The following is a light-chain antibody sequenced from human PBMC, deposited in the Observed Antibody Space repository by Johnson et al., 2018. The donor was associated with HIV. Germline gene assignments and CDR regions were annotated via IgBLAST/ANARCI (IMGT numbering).Light chain of an antibody. J-gene: IGLJ1*01. CDR2: DNN. CDR3: GTWKRSLSGGPFV. V-gene: IGLV1-51*01. CDR1: SSNIGNNY. Sequence: QSVLTQPPSVSAAPGQKVTISCSGSSSNIGNNYVSWYQQLPGTAPKLLIYDNNKRPSGIPDRFSGSKSGTSATLGITGLQTGDEAGYYCGTWKRSLSGGPFVLGTGTKSTAL.